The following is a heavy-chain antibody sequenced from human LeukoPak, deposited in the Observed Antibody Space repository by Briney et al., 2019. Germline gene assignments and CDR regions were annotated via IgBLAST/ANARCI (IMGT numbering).Heavy chain of an antibody. CDR1: GGSFSGYY. CDR2: INHSGST. CDR3: ARGRGSSWYGPDAFDI. V-gene: IGHV4-34*01. Sequence: PSETLSLTCAVYGGSFSGYYWSWIRQPPGKGLEWIGEINHSGSTNYNPSLKSRVTISVDTSKNQFSLKLSSVTAADTAVYYCARGRGSSWYGPDAFDIWGQGTMVTVSS. D-gene: IGHD6-13*01. J-gene: IGHJ3*02.